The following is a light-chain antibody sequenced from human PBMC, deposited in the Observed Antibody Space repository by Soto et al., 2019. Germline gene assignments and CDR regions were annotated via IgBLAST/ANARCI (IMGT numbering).Light chain of an antibody. CDR3: QQTYTTPAST. Sequence: EIVLTQSPATLSLSPGERATLSCRASQSVAYTYLAWFQQKPGQAPRLLIYGASNRATGIPDRFSGSGSGTEFTLTITSLQPEDFAVYYCQQTYTTPASTFGQGTSVDVK. CDR1: QSVAYTY. V-gene: IGKV3-20*01. J-gene: IGKJ1*01. CDR2: GAS.